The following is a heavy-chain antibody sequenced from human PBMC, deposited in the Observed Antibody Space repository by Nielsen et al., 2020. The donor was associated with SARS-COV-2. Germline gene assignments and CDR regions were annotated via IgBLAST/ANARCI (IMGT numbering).Heavy chain of an antibody. J-gene: IGHJ4*02. CDR2: IYYSGST. Sequence: SATLSLTCTVSGGSISSSSYYWGWIRQPPGKGLEWIGSIYYSGSTYYNPSLKSRVTISVDTSKNQFSLKLSSVTAADTAVYYCARRAVAVAGFDYWGQGTLVTVSS. CDR1: GGSISSSSYY. V-gene: IGHV4-39*01. D-gene: IGHD6-19*01. CDR3: ARRAVAVAGFDY.